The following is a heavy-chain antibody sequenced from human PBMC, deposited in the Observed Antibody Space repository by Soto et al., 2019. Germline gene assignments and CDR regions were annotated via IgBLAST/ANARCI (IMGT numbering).Heavy chain of an antibody. CDR2: FHYSGNT. J-gene: IGHJ6*02. CDR3: ARGFYGMDG. Sequence: QVQLQESGPGLVKPSQTLSLTCTFSGGPISSGDYYWSLIRKPPGKGLEWIGHFHYSGNTFDSTFPKSRFAVSVDTSQHQFPLRLRAVSVADSAGYYCARGFYGMDGWGQWTTVTVSS. V-gene: IGHV4-30-4*01. CDR1: GGPISSGDYY.